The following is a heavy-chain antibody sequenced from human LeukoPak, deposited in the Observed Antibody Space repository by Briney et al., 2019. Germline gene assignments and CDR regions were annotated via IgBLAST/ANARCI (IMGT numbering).Heavy chain of an antibody. V-gene: IGHV3-48*01. Sequence: GLEGVSYISSSSTTIYYADSVKGRFTISRDNAKTSLYLQMNSLRAEDTAVYYCASSLVGAKWGQGTLVTVSS. CDR3: ASSLVGAK. J-gene: IGHJ4*02. D-gene: IGHD1-26*01. CDR2: ISSSSTTI.